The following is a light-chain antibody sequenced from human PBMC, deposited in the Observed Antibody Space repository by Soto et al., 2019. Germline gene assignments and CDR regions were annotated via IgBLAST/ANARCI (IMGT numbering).Light chain of an antibody. V-gene: IGKV1-33*01. J-gene: IGKJ5*01. CDR3: QKYDNFPPIT. Sequence: DIQMTQSPSSLSASVGDRVTITCQASQDISNHLNWYQQKPGKAPELLMFDASNLEPGVPSRFSGSGPGKDFTLNISSMQPEDVATYLCQKYDNFPPITFGQGTRLEIK. CDR1: QDISNH. CDR2: DAS.